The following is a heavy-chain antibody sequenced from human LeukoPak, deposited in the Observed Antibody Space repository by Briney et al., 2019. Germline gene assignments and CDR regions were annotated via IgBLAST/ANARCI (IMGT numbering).Heavy chain of an antibody. J-gene: IGHJ3*02. CDR1: GGSISSYD. CDR3: ARDGFYDSSGYDIDDAFDI. CDR2: IYHSGST. Sequence: WDTLSLTCTVSGGSISSYDGSWIRQPPGKGLEWIGYIYHSGSTNYNPSLKSRVTISVETSKNQYSLKLSAVTAADTAVYCCARDGFYDSSGYDIDDAFDIWGQRKMVTVSS. D-gene: IGHD3-22*01. V-gene: IGHV4-59*12.